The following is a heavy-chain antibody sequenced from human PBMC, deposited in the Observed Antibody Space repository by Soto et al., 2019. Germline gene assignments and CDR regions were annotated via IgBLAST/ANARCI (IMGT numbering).Heavy chain of an antibody. D-gene: IGHD6-13*01. CDR1: GGSINSGGYY. CDR2: MYYSGST. V-gene: IGHV4-31*03. J-gene: IGHJ4*02. CDR3: GGGERPAGYSHQWVVDY. Sequence: QVQLRESGPGLVKPSQTLSLTCTVSGGSINSGGYYWNWIRQHPGKGLEWIGYMYYSGSTYYNPFLRSRVIISADQSENQFSLKLRPGTSADTAVYFFGGGERPAGYSHQWVVDYWGQGNPVNVSS.